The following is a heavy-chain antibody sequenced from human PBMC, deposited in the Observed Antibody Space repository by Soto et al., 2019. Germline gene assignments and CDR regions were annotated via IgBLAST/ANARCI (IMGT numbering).Heavy chain of an antibody. CDR1: GFTFSSYA. J-gene: IGHJ4*02. V-gene: IGHV3-64D*08. Sequence: HPGGSLRLSCAASGFTFSSYAMSWVRQAPGKGLEYVSAISNNGGSTYYADSVKGRFTISRDNSKNTLYLQVSSLRAEDTAVYYCVKDFGDLYSYDYWGQGTLVTVSS. CDR2: ISNNGGST. CDR3: VKDFGDLYSYDY. D-gene: IGHD4-17*01.